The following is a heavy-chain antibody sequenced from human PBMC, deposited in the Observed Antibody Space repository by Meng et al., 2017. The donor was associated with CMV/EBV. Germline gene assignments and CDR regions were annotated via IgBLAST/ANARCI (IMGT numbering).Heavy chain of an antibody. CDR3: ARRAGSNENLYCGGDCYFYYYYGMDV. D-gene: IGHD2-21*01. V-gene: IGHV1-69*05. Sequence: SVKVSCKASGGTFSSYAISWVRQAPGQGLEWMGGIIPIFGTANYAQKFQGRVTIPTDESTSTAYMELSSLRSEDTAVYYCARRAGSNENLYCGGDCYFYYYYGMDVWGQGTTVTVSS. J-gene: IGHJ6*02. CDR1: GGTFSSYA. CDR2: IIPIFGTA.